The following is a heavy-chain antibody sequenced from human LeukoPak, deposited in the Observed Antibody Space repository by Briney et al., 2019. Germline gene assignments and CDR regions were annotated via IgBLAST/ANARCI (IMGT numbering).Heavy chain of an antibody. CDR3: ARDSKGLEEGFDY. J-gene: IGHJ4*02. CDR1: GYTFTSYY. Sequence: GASVKVSCKASGYTFTSYYMHWVRQAPEQGLEWMGIINPSGGSTSYAQKFQGRVTMTRDMSTSTVYMELSSLRSEDTAVYYCARDSKGLEEGFDYWGQGTLVTVSS. CDR2: INPSGGST. V-gene: IGHV1-46*01. D-gene: IGHD1-1*01.